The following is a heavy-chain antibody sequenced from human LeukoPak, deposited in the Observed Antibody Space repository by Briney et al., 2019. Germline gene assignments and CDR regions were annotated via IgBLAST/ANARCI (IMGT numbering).Heavy chain of an antibody. V-gene: IGHV4-39*06. J-gene: IGHJ4*02. CDR3: ASEPHYYGSGSLDY. CDR2: IYYSGST. Sequence: SETLSLTCTVSGGSISSSSYYWGWIRQPPGKGLEWIGSIYYSGSTYYNPSLKSRVTISVDTSKNQFPLKLSSVTAADTAVYYCASEPHYYGSGSLDYWGQGTLVTVSS. CDR1: GGSISSSSYY. D-gene: IGHD3-10*01.